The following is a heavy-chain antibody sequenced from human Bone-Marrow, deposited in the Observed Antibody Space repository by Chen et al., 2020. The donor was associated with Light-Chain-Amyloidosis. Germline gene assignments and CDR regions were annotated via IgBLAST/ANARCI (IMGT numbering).Heavy chain of an antibody. CDR1: GYTFTDSY. D-gene: IGHD1-20*01. CDR3: ATEFGITGLGAAY. J-gene: IGHJ4*02. V-gene: IGHV1-69-2*01. Sequence: DVQLAQSGPEVKTTGATVKISCKVSGYTFTDSYFHWVQQAPGQGLEWVGFVDPEDGKTVYAEKVQGRVTITADTSTATVYMQLSSLRSADTAVYYCATEFGITGLGAAYWGQGTLVTVSS. CDR2: VDPEDGKT.